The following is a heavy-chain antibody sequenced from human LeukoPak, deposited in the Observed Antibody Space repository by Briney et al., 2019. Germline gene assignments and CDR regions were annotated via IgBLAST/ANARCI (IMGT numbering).Heavy chain of an antibody. CDR2: ISYDGSNK. CDR1: GFTFSSYA. V-gene: IGHV3-30*18. J-gene: IGHJ6*02. D-gene: IGHD4-17*01. CDR3: AKGHGDYENYYYGMDV. Sequence: GGSLRLSCAASGFTFSSYAMSWVRQAPGKGLEWVAVISYDGSNKYYADSVKGRFTISRDNSKNTLYLQMNSLRAEDTAVYYCAKGHGDYENYYYGMDVWGQGTTVTVSS.